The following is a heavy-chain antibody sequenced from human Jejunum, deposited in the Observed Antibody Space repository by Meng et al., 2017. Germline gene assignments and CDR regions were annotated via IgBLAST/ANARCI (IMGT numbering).Heavy chain of an antibody. CDR2: IYYSGTT. D-gene: IGHD3-22*01. V-gene: IGHV4-31*03. CDR3: ARVSSGVDYLDP. J-gene: IGHJ5*02. Sequence: QLQLQEAGPGLVKPSQPLSLTCTVSGGSTSSRYYHWAWIRQPPGKGLEWFGPIYYSGTTFYNPSLKRRVTISIGTSKNQFSLNVRSVTAAETAVYYCARVSSGVDYLDPWGQGTLVTVSS. CDR1: GGSTSSRYYH.